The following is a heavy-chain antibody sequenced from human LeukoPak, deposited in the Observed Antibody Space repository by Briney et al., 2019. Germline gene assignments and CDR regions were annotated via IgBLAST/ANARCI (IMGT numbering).Heavy chain of an antibody. V-gene: IGHV4-34*01. CDR2: INHSGST. CDR1: GGSFSGYY. D-gene: IGHD1-26*01. CDR3: ARQGSGNYLSPVNY. Sequence: KASETLSLTCAVYGGSFSGYYWSWIRQPPGKGLEWIGEINHSGSTNYNPSLKSRVTISVDTSKNQFSLKLSSVTAADTAVYYCARQGSGNYLSPVNYWGQGTLVTVSS. J-gene: IGHJ4*02.